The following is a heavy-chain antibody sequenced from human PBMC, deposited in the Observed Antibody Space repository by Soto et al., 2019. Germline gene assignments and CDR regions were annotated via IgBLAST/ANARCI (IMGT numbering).Heavy chain of an antibody. CDR1: AYTFTDYY. J-gene: IGHJ4*02. Sequence: ASVKVSCKASAYTFTDYYIHWVRQAPGQGLEWMGWINPNSGGSYFAQKFQGWVTMTRDTSISTAYMELSRLRSDGTAVYYCARGGGSGWYVYWGRGTLVTVSS. D-gene: IGHD6-19*01. V-gene: IGHV1-2*04. CDR3: ARGGGSGWYVY. CDR2: INPNSGGS.